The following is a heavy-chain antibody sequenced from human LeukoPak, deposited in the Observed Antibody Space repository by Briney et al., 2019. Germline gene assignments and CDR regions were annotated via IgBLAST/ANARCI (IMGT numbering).Heavy chain of an antibody. CDR3: GTDLLGSPQVGEGRYAFDI. Sequence: ASVKVSCKVSGYTLTELSMHWVRQAPGKGLEWMGGFDPEDGETIYAQKFQGRVTMTEDTSTDTAYMELSSLRSEDTAVYYCGTDLLGSPQVGEGRYAFDIWGQGTMVTVSS. J-gene: IGHJ3*02. CDR1: GYTLTELS. V-gene: IGHV1-24*01. D-gene: IGHD3-10*01. CDR2: FDPEDGET.